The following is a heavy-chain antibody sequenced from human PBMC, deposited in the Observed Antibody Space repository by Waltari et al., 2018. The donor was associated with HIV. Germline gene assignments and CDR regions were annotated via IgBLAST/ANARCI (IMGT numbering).Heavy chain of an antibody. J-gene: IGHJ4*02. CDR1: GPAFGTGG. D-gene: IGHD3-10*01. CDR3: ARDSSQVHWFGESLAL. CDR2: ISYDGMKK. Sequence: QVQLVESGGGVVQPGDALRLSCAASGPAFGTGGLPSVRQARGRGLEWLAAISYDGMKKYYGDSLRGRLTISRDNSKKTLYVQMNTLRPEDAAIYFCARDSSQVHWFGESLALWGQGTVVIVSS. V-gene: IGHV3-30*03.